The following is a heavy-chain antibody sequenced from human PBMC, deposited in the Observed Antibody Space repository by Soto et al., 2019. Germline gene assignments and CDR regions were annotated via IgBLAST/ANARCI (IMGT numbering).Heavy chain of an antibody. Sequence: SETLSLTCAFSVGSIISSNWCSWVRQPPGKGLEWIGEIYHSGSTNYNPSLKSRVTISVDKSKNQFSLKLSSVTAADTAVYYCARDRPYPQYAWGQGTLVTVSS. V-gene: IGHV4-4*02. CDR2: IYHSGST. J-gene: IGHJ5*02. CDR1: VGSIISSNW. CDR3: ARDRPYPQYA. D-gene: IGHD2-2*01.